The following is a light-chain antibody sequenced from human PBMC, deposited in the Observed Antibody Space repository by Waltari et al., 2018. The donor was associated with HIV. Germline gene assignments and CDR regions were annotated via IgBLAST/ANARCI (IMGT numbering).Light chain of an antibody. CDR1: KSIYQW. V-gene: IGKV1-5*03. Sequence: DIQMTQSPSIISASVGDRVTITCRASKSIYQWVDWYQQTPGKAPKVLMYAASTLVEGVPSRFSGSQSGTEFTLTITSLQPDDFATYYCHNYGTSSHPFGQGTKV. J-gene: IGKJ1*01. CDR2: AAS. CDR3: HNYGTSSHP.